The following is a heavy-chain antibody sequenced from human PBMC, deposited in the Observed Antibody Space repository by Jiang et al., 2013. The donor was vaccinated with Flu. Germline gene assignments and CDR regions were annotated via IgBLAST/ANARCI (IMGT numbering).Heavy chain of an antibody. J-gene: IGHJ4*02. Sequence: KGLEWVSYISSGGGTKYYADFVKGRFTISRDNANNSLYLQMNSLRAEDTAVYYCARKDCWGQGTLVTVSS. CDR2: ISSGGGTK. V-gene: IGHV3-11*04. CDR3: ARKDC.